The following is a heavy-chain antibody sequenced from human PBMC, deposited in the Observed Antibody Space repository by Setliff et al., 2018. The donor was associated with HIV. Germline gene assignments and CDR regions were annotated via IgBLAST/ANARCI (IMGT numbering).Heavy chain of an antibody. D-gene: IGHD3-3*01. CDR2: IYYSGST. V-gene: IGHV4-39*02. J-gene: IGHJ5*02. CDR3: ARDTNPLDPNFWSGYSRGWFDP. Sequence: SETLSLTCTVSGGSISSSSYCWGWIRQPPGKGPEWIGSIYYSGSTYYNPSLKSRVTISVDTSKNQFSLKLNSVTAADTAVYYCARDTNPLDPNFWSGYSRGWFDPWGQGTLVTVSS. CDR1: GGSISSSSYC.